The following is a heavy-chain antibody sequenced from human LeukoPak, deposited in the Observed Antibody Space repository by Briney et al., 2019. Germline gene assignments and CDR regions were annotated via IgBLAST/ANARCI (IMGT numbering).Heavy chain of an antibody. J-gene: IGHJ3*02. CDR3: ARQILRRYNWNYVDAFDI. Sequence: SETLSLTCAVYGGSFSGYYWSWIRQPPGKGLEWIGEINHSGSTNYNPSLKSRVTISVDTSKNQFSLKLSSVTAADTAVYYCARQILRRYNWNYVDAFDIWGQGTMVTVSS. CDR2: INHSGST. V-gene: IGHV4-34*01. CDR1: GGSFSGYY. D-gene: IGHD1-7*01.